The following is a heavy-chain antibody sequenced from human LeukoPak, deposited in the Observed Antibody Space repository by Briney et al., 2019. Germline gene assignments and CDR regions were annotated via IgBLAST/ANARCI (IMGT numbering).Heavy chain of an antibody. CDR1: GGSISSSSYY. Sequence: SETLSLTCTVSGGSISSSSYYWGWIRQPPGKGLEWIGSIYYSGSTYYNPSLKSRVTISVDTSKNQFSLKLSSVTAADTAVYYCASFGGFDKGYWGQGTLVTVSS. J-gene: IGHJ4*02. CDR3: ASFGGFDKGY. D-gene: IGHD3-16*01. V-gene: IGHV4-39*07. CDR2: IYYSGST.